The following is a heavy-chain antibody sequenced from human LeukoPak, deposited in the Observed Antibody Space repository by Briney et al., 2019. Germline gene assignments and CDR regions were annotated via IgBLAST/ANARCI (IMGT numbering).Heavy chain of an antibody. J-gene: IGHJ5*02. CDR1: GGSISSGGYS. CDR2: IYHSGST. CDR3: ARDPGYGEHRWFDH. Sequence: SQTLSLTCAVSGGSISSGGYSWSWIRQPPGTGLEWIGYIYHSGSTYYNPSLKSRVTISVDRSKNQFSLKLSSVTAADTAVYYCARDPGYGEHRWFDHWGQGTLVTVSS. D-gene: IGHD4-17*01. V-gene: IGHV4-30-2*01.